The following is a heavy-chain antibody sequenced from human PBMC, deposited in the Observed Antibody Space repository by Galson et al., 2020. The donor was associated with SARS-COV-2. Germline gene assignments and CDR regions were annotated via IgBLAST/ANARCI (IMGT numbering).Heavy chain of an antibody. Sequence: SETLSLTCAVYGGSFSGYSWSWIRQPPGKGPEWIGEINHSGSTNYHPSLKSRVTISVDTSKNQFSLKLSSVTAADTAVYYCARGETGDYDTVPFWVTSYYYYGMDVGGQGTTVTVSS. CDR3: ARGETGDYDTVPFWVTSYYYYGMDV. CDR1: GGSFSGYS. CDR2: INHSGST. J-gene: IGHJ6*02. D-gene: IGHD4-17*01. V-gene: IGHV4-34*01.